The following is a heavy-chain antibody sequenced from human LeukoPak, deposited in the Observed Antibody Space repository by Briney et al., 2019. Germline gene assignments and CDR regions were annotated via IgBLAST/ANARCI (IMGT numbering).Heavy chain of an antibody. CDR1: GFTVSSNY. D-gene: IGHD5-12*01. CDR3: ARGRYEFSAGMDV. CDR2: IYSGGST. J-gene: IGHJ6*02. Sequence: PGGSLRLSCAASGFTVSSNYTSWVRQAPGKGLEWVSVIYSGGSTNFADSVRGRFTISRDNSKNTLYLQMNSLRAEDTAVYYCARGRYEFSAGMDVWGQGTTVTVSS. V-gene: IGHV3-53*01.